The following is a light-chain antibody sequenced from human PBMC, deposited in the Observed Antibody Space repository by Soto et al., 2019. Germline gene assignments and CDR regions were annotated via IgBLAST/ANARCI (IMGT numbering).Light chain of an antibody. CDR2: RNN. CDR3: ATWDDRLRRPV. J-gene: IGLJ3*02. Sequence: QSVVTQPPSLSGTPGQRVTISCSGSSSNVGDNLVYWYQQVPGTAPKLLIYRNNQRPSGVPDRFSGSKSGASASLAISGLRSEDEADYYCATWDDRLRRPVFGGGTKLT. CDR1: SSNVGDNL. V-gene: IGLV1-47*01.